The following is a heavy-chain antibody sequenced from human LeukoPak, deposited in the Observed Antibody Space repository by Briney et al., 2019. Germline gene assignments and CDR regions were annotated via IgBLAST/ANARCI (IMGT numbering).Heavy chain of an antibody. D-gene: IGHD3-10*01. CDR3: ASARGRQEADY. CDR1: GFTFSSYS. J-gene: IGHJ4*02. V-gene: IGHV3-48*01. CDR2: ISSSSSTI. Sequence: GGSLRLSCAASGFTFSSYSMNWVRQAPGKGLEWVSYISSSSSTIYYADSVKGRFTISRDNAKNSLYLQMNSLRAEDTAVYFCASARGRQEADYWGQGTLVTVSP.